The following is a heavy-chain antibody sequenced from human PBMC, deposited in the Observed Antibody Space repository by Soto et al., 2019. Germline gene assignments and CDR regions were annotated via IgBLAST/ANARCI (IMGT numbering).Heavy chain of an antibody. D-gene: IGHD3-10*01. CDR3: ARGRYYDSPQDL. Sequence: PGGSLRLSCAVTGFTFTAHWMHWVRQAPGKGLEWVSAVTATAESAYYTDSVRGRFIITRDNSDNMLYLQMSSLRVEDTAIYFCARGRYYDSPQDLWGRGTQVTVSS. CDR1: GFTFTAHW. J-gene: IGHJ5*02. V-gene: IGHV3-23*01. CDR2: VTATAESA.